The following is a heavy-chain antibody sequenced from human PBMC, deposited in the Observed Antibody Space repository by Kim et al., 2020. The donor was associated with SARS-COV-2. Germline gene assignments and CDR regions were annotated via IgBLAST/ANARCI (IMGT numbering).Heavy chain of an antibody. J-gene: IGHJ5*02. CDR3: ARHHGSGSFFSA. V-gene: IGHV4-39*01. Sequence: SSTPALKSRVTISVDTSKNQFSLKLSSVSAADTAVYYCARHHGSGSFFSAWGQGTLVTVSS. D-gene: IGHD3-10*01.